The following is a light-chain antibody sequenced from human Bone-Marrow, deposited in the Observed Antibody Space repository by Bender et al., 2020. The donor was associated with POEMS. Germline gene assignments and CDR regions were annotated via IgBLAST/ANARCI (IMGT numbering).Light chain of an antibody. Sequence: QSALTQPASVSGSPGQSITVSCTGTSSDVGSHNLVSWYQQHPGRAPKLIIFEVSKRPSGVPDRFSGSKSGNTASLTVSGLQAEDEANYYCSSYRASSTLLYVFGSGTQVSVL. CDR1: SSDVGSHNL. V-gene: IGLV2-14*02. J-gene: IGLJ1*01. CDR3: SSYRASSTLLYV. CDR2: EVS.